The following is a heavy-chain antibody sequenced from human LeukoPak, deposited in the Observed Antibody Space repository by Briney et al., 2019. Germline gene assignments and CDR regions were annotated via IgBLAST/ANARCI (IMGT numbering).Heavy chain of an antibody. D-gene: IGHD4-17*01. Sequence: PGGSLRLSCAASGFTFSPFTNFAISWVRQAPGEGLECVSVVSASGNRTYYADCVKGRFTISRDNSKKTVDLQMNSLRAEDTAVYFCAKGHSDFGTGFDGWGQGTLVTVSS. V-gene: IGHV3-23*01. CDR2: VSASGNRT. J-gene: IGHJ4*02. CDR3: AKGHSDFGTGFDG. CDR1: GFTFSPFTNFA.